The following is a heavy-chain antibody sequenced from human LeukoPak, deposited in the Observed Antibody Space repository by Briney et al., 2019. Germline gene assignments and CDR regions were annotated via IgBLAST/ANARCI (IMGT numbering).Heavy chain of an antibody. CDR1: GYSFTSYW. CDR3: ARTYYVWGSYRPVRWFDP. CDR2: IYPGDSDT. D-gene: IGHD3-16*02. Sequence: GESLKISCKGSGYSFTSYWIGWVRQMPGKGLEWMGIIYPGDSDTRYSPSFQGQVTISADKSISTAYLQWSSLKASDTAMYYCARTYYVWGSYRPVRWFDPWGQGTLVTVSS. J-gene: IGHJ5*02. V-gene: IGHV5-51*01.